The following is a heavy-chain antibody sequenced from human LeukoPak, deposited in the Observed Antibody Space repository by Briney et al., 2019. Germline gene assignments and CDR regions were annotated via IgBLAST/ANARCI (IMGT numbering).Heavy chain of an antibody. CDR3: AQCFGTRCFDFDY. J-gene: IGHJ4*02. V-gene: IGHV3-21*01. D-gene: IGHD3-10*01. CDR2: ISSSSSYI. CDR1: GLTFSIYN. Sequence: GGSLRLSCAASGLTFSIYNMHWVRQAPGKGLEWVSSISSSSSYIYYADSVKGRFTISRDNGKNSLYLQLNSLRAEDTAVYSCAQCFGTRCFDFDYWGQGTLVTVSS.